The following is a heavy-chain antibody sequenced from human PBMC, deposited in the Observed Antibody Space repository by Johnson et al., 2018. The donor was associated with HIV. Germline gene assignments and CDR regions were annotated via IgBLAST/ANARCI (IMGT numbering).Heavy chain of an antibody. CDR1: GFTFSDYY. D-gene: IGHD6-13*01. V-gene: IGHV3-9*01. CDR3: AKDRKGSSSWLRSGVAFDI. J-gene: IGHJ3*02. CDR2: ISWTSGSI. Sequence: VQLVEPGGGLVKPGGSLRLSCAASGFTFSDYYMSWIRQAPGKGLEWVSGISWTSGSIGYADSVKGRFTISRDNAKNSLYLQMNSLRAEDTALHYCAKDRKGSSSWLRSGVAFDIWGQGTMVTVSS.